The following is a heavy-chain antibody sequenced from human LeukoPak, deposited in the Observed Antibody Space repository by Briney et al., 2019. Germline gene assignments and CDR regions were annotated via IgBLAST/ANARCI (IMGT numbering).Heavy chain of an antibody. CDR2: ISSSSSYI. CDR1: GFTFSSYS. Sequence: GGSLRLSCAASGFTFSSYSMNWVRQAPGKGLEWVSSISSSSSYIYYADSVKGRFTISRDNAKNSLYLQMNSLRAEDTAVYYCARVLPGRSYVGLDYWGQGTLVTVSS. CDR3: ARVLPGRSYVGLDY. J-gene: IGHJ4*02. D-gene: IGHD1-26*01. V-gene: IGHV3-21*01.